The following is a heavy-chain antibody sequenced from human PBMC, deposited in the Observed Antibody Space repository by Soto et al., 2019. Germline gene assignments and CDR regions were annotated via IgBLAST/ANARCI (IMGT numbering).Heavy chain of an antibody. J-gene: IGHJ6*02. D-gene: IGHD6-13*01. CDR2: ISYDGSNK. CDR3: AKEAKAAAGMDV. Sequence: GGSLRLXCAASGFTFSSYGMHWVRQAPGKGLEWVAVISYDGSNKYYADSVKGRFTISRDNSKNTLYLQMNSLRAEDTAVYYCAKEAKAAAGMDVWGQGTTVTVSS. V-gene: IGHV3-30*18. CDR1: GFTFSSYG.